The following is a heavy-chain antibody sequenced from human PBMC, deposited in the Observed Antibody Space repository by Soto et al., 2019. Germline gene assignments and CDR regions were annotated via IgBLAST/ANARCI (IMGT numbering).Heavy chain of an antibody. D-gene: IGHD3-22*01. Sequence: QITLKESGPPLVKPTQTLTLTCTFSGFSLSTRGMGVGWIRQPPGKALEWLALIYWDDDKRYSPSLKNRLTLTKDTSKNQVVLAVTNMDPVDTGTYYCAHSSDRYIDSGRSYYNWFHPWGQGTLVTVSS. V-gene: IGHV2-5*02. CDR3: AHSSDRYIDSGRSYYNWFHP. CDR1: GFSLSTRGMG. CDR2: IYWDDDK. J-gene: IGHJ5*02.